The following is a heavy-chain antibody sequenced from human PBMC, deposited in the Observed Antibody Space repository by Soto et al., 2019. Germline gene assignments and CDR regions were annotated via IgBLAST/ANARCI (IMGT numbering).Heavy chain of an antibody. V-gene: IGHV3-7*05. CDR2: INRDGSKK. CDR1: GFTLSAYW. D-gene: IGHD6-25*01. CDR3: ARDVSPGSSGLYLDAFDI. Sequence: VQLEESGGDLVQPGGSLRLSCAASGFTLSAYWMTWVRQAPGKGLEWVANINRDGSKKSYLDSVRGRFTISRDNVGNSLYLQMDSLRADDTALYYCARDVSPGSSGLYLDAFDIWGQGTMVTVSS. J-gene: IGHJ3*02.